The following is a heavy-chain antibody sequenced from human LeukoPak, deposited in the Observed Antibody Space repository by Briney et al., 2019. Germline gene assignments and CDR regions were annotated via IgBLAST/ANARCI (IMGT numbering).Heavy chain of an antibody. D-gene: IGHD1-26*01. CDR3: AREDSGSYFDYFDY. V-gene: IGHV3-66*01. J-gene: IGHJ4*02. CDR1: GFTVSSNY. CDR2: IYSGGST. Sequence: PGGSLRLSCAASGFTVSSNYVSWVRQAPGKGLEWVSVIYSGGSTYYADSVKGRFTISRDNAKNSLYLQMNSLRAEDTAVYYCAREDSGSYFDYFDYWGQGTLVTVSS.